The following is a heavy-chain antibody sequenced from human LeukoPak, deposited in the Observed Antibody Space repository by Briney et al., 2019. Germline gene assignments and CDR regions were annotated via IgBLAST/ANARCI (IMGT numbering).Heavy chain of an antibody. J-gene: IGHJ3*02. CDR3: ARESRDYDSSGYYRGVGASDI. D-gene: IGHD3-22*01. V-gene: IGHV4-59*01. CDR1: GGSISSYY. Sequence: PSETLSLTCTVSGGSISSYYWSWIRQPPGKGLEWIGYIYYSGSTNYNPSLKSRVTISVDTSKNQFSLKLSSVTAADTAVYYCARESRDYDSSGYYRGVGASDIWGQGTMVTVSS. CDR2: IYYSGST.